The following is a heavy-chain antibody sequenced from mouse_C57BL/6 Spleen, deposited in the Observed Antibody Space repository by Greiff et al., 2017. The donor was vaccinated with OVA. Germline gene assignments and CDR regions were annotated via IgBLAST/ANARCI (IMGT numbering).Heavy chain of an antibody. D-gene: IGHD1-1*01. Sequence: QVQLQQSGPELVKPGASVKISCKASGYAFSSSWMNWVKQRPGKGLEWIGRIYPGDGDTNYNGKFKGKATLTADKSSSTASMQLSSLTSEDSAVYFCARSSGDYYGSSYGFAYWGQGTLVTVSA. V-gene: IGHV1-82*01. CDR1: GYAFSSSW. CDR3: ARSSGDYYGSSYGFAY. CDR2: IYPGDGDT. J-gene: IGHJ3*01.